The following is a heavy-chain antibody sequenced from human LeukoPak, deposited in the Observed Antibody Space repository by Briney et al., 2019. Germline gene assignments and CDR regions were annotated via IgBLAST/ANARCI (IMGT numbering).Heavy chain of an antibody. D-gene: IGHD3-22*01. J-gene: IGHJ4*02. CDR1: GFTFSNYA. V-gene: IGHV3-23*01. CDR2: ISGSGGTT. CDR3: AEMGGYYYNSAYYS. Sequence: GGSLRLSCTASGFTFSNYAMSWVRQAPGKGLEWVSTISGSGGTTYYADSVRGRLTIPRDNSKNTLYLQMNRLRVDDTAVYYCAEMGGYYYNSAYYSWGQGTLVTVSS.